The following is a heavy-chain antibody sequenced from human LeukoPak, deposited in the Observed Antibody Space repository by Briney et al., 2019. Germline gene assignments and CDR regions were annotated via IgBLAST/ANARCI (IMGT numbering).Heavy chain of an antibody. J-gene: IGHJ4*02. CDR2: INHSGST. D-gene: IGHD6-19*01. CDR1: GGSFSGYY. V-gene: IGHV4-34*01. CDR3: ARAVAGCLWY. Sequence: SETPSLTCAVYGGSFSGYYWSWIRQPPGKGLEWIGEINHSGSTNYNPSLKSRVTISVDTSKNQFSLKLSSVTAADTAAYYCARAVAGCLWYWGQGTLVTVSS.